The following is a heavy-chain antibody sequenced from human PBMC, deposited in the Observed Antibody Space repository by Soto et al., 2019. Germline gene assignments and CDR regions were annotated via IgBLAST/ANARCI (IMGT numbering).Heavy chain of an antibody. CDR3: AGGQGWLCDL. Sequence: EVQLVESGGGLVQPGGSLRLACAASGFSFSNYWMTWVRQAPGKGLEWVANMNQDGSNRDYVDSVKGRFTISRDNAKNSLYLQMHDRRVEDTAVYFCAGGQGWLCDLWCRGSLVTVSS. D-gene: IGHD6-19*01. CDR1: GFSFSNYW. V-gene: IGHV3-7*04. CDR2: MNQDGSNR. J-gene: IGHJ2*01.